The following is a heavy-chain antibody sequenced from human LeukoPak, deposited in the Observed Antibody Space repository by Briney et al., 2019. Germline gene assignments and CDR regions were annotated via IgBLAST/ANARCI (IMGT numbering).Heavy chain of an antibody. D-gene: IGHD2-8*02. V-gene: IGHV4-59*01. CDR2: IYYSGST. Sequence: SETLSLACTVSGGSISSYYWSWIRQPPGKGLEWMGYIYYSGSTNYNPSLKSRVTISVDTSKNQFSLKLSSVTAADTAVYYCARDHSPNYGAGGYYYYGMDVWGQGTTVTVSS. CDR1: GGSISSYY. J-gene: IGHJ6*02. CDR3: ARDHSPNYGAGGYYYYGMDV.